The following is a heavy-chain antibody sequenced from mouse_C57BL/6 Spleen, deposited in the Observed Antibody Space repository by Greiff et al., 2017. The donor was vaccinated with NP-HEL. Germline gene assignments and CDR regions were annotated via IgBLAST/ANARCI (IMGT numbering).Heavy chain of an antibody. D-gene: IGHD1-1*01. CDR1: GYTFTSYG. Sequence: QVQLQQSGAELARPGASVKLSCTASGYTFTSYGISWVKQRTGQGLEWIGEIYPRSGNTYYNEKFKGKATLTADKSSSTAYMELRSLTSEDSAVYVSARREVTTVVDYYDYRGKGTTLTVS. J-gene: IGHJ2*01. CDR3: ARREVTTVVDYYDY. V-gene: IGHV1-81*01. CDR2: IYPRSGNT.